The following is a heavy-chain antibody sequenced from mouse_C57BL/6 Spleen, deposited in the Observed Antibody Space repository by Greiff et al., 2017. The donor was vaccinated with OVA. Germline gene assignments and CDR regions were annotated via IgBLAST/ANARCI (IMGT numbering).Heavy chain of an antibody. CDR3: ANSNYEAWFAY. Sequence: QVQLQQSGAELAKPGASVKLSCKASGYTFTSYWMHWVQQRPGQGLEWIGYINPSSGYTKYNQKFKDKATLTADKSSSTAYMQLSSLTYEDSAVYYCANSNYEAWFAYWGQGTLVTVSA. CDR2: INPSSGYT. V-gene: IGHV1-7*01. CDR1: GYTFTSYW. J-gene: IGHJ3*01. D-gene: IGHD2-5*01.